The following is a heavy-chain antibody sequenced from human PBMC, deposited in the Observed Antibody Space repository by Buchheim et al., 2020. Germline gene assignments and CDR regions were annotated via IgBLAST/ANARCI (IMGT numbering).Heavy chain of an antibody. CDR1: GFTFSSYG. CDR3: AKTGDSSIDY. Sequence: QVQLVESGGGVVQPGRSLRLSCAASGFTFSSYGMHWVRQAPGKGLEWVAVISYDGSNKYYADSVKGRFTISRDNSKNTLYVQMNSLRAEDTAVYYCAKTGDSSIDYWGQGTL. V-gene: IGHV3-30*18. D-gene: IGHD2-21*02. CDR2: ISYDGSNK. J-gene: IGHJ4*02.